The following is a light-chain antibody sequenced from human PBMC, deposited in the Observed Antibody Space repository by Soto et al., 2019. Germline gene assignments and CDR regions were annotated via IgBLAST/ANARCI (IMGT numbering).Light chain of an antibody. J-gene: IGLJ3*02. V-gene: IGLV1-51*01. CDR3: VAWDGGLSAVV. CDR2: DNN. CDR1: TSNIGNNL. Sequence: QSVLTQPPSVSAAPGQKVTISCSGSTSNIGNNLVSWYQHLPVTAPRLLIYDNNKRPSGIPDRFSGSKSGTSATLDITGLQTGDEGDYYCVAWDGGLSAVVFGGGTKLTVL.